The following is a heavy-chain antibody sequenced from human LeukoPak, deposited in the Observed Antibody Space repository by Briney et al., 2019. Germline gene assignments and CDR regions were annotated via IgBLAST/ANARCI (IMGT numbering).Heavy chain of an antibody. CDR3: ARECNGQVTAILGCSDY. V-gene: IGHV1-69*04. J-gene: IGHJ4*02. CDR2: IIPILGIA. Sequence: ASVKVSCKASGGTFSSYAISWVRQAPGQGLEWMGRIIPILGIANYAQKFQGRVTITADKSTSTAYMELSSLRSEDTAVYYCARECNGQVTAILGCSDYWGQGTLVTVSS. CDR1: GGTFSSYA. D-gene: IGHD2-21*02.